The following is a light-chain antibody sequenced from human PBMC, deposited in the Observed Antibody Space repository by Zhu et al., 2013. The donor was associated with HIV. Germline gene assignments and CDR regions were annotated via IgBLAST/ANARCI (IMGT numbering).Light chain of an antibody. Sequence: DIQMTQSPSTLSASVGDRVTITCRASQSISSWLAWYQQKPGKAPKFLIYAASSLQSGVPSRFSGSGSGTDFTLTINSLQPEDFATYYCQQTFSIPVTFGQGTRVEVK. V-gene: IGKV1-5*01. J-gene: IGKJ1*01. CDR1: QSISSW. CDR3: QQTFSIPVT. CDR2: AAS.